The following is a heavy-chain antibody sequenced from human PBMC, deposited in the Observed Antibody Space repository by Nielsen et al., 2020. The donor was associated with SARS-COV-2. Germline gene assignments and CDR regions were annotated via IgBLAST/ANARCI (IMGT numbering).Heavy chain of an antibody. J-gene: IGHJ4*02. CDR3: ARSSGYYVFRFED. D-gene: IGHD3-22*01. V-gene: IGHV1-18*04. CDR1: GYTFTNYG. CDR2: ISGYNGDT. Sequence: ASVKVSCKASGYTFTNYGISWVRQAPGQGLEWMGWISGYNGDTNYAQKFQDRVTMTRDTSTSTVYMDLRSLRSEDTAVYYCARSSGYYVFRFEDWGQGTLVTVSS.